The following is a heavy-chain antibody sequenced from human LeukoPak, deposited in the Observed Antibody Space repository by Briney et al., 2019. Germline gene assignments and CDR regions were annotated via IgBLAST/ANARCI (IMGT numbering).Heavy chain of an antibody. CDR2: MNPKSGNT. D-gene: IGHD1-26*01. V-gene: IGHV1-8*02. Sequence: ASVKVSCKASGYTFTSYDINWVRQATGQGLEWMGWMNPKSGNTGYAQRFQGRVTMTRDTSETTAYMELSSLTSEDTAVYYCARFEKTEELDYWGQGTLVTVSS. CDR1: GYTFTSYD. J-gene: IGHJ4*02. CDR3: ARFEKTEELDY.